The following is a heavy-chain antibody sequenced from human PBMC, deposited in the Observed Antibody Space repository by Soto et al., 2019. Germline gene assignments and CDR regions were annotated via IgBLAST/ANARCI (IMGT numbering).Heavy chain of an antibody. D-gene: IGHD6-19*01. CDR1: GYTLTELS. V-gene: IGHV1-24*01. J-gene: IGHJ4*02. CDR3: ARVGVLAVAGIFGY. CDR2: FDPEDGET. Sequence: AXVKVSCKVSGYTLTELSMHRVRQAPGKGLEWMGGFDPEDGETIYAQKFQGRVTMTTDTSTSTAYMELRSLRSDDTAVYYCARVGVLAVAGIFGYWGQGTLVTVSS.